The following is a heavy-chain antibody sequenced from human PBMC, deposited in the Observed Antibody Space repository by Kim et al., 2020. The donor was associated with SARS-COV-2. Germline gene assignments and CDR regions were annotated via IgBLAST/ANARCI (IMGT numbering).Heavy chain of an antibody. CDR2: TYYSSKWYN. V-gene: IGHV6-1*01. CDR3: AKGWLRTFFHP. D-gene: IGHD5-12*01. J-gene: IGHJ5*02. CDR1: GDSLSGNSGG. Sequence: SQTLSLTCAISGDSLSGNSGGWNWIRQSPSRGLEWLGRTYYSSKWYNDYALSVKSRITVNLDTSRNQLSLQLSSVTPDDTAVYYCAKGWLRTFFHPWGQG.